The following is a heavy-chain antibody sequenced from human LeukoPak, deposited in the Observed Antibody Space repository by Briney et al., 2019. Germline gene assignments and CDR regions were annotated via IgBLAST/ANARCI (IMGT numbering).Heavy chain of an antibody. CDR2: IYSGGST. J-gene: IGHJ4*02. D-gene: IGHD3-10*01. CDR3: AISLGEFSFDY. Sequence: GGSLRLSCAASGFTVSSNYMSWVRQAPGKGLEWVSVIYSGGSTYYADSVKGRFTISRDNSKNTLYLQMNSLRAEDTAVYYCAISLGEFSFDYWGQGTLVTVSS. V-gene: IGHV3-66*01. CDR1: GFTVSSNY.